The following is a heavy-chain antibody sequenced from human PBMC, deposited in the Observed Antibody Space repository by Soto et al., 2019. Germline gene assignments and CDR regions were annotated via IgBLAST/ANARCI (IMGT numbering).Heavy chain of an antibody. CDR3: ARSGYDGSGYYVTPFYYYYGMDV. CDR1: GGSISSYY. Sequence: SETLSLTCTVSGGSISSYYWSWIRQPRGRGLEWIGYIYYSGSTNYNPSLKSRVTISVDTSKNQFSLKMSSVTAADTAVYYCARSGYDGSGYYVTPFYYYYGMDVWGQGTTVTVSS. J-gene: IGHJ6*02. CDR2: IYYSGST. D-gene: IGHD3-22*01. V-gene: IGHV4-59*01.